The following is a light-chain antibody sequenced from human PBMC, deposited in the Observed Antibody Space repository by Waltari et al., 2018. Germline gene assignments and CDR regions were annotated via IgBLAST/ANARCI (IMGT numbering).Light chain of an antibody. CDR1: QGISKD. CDR3: LQHNSYPLT. J-gene: IGKJ4*01. Sequence: DIQMTQSPSSLSPSVGDRVTITCRASQGISKDLGWYQQKAGRAPKRLIYAASTLQSGVPSRFSGSGSGTEFTLTISSLQAEDFATYYCLQHNSYPLTFGGGTKVEIK. V-gene: IGKV1-17*01. CDR2: AAS.